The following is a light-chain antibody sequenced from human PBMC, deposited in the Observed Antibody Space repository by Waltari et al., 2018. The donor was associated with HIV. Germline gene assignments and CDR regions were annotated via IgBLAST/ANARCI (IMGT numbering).Light chain of an antibody. Sequence: EILMTQPTATLSVSPVERATLSCRASQTITRSLVLYQQKPGQAPRLLIYGASTRATGVPARFSGTGSGAEFTHTISSLQSEDFAVYDCQQYDLWPRTFGPGTKVEIK. CDR2: GAS. CDR1: QTITRS. CDR3: QQYDLWPRT. V-gene: IGKV3-15*01. J-gene: IGKJ1*01.